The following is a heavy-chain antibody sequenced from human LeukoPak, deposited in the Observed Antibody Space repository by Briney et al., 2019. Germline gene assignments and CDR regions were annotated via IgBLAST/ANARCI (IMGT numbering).Heavy chain of an antibody. CDR1: GVSFSTYY. Sequence: SETLSLTCDVSGVSFSTYYWSWIRQSPEQGLEWIGEVNHSGYTNYNPSLKSRVTISVDTSKNQFSLKLSSVTAADTAVYYCARQLYGSDYWGQGTLVTVSS. V-gene: IGHV4-34*01. J-gene: IGHJ4*02. CDR2: VNHSGYT. D-gene: IGHD4-17*01. CDR3: ARQLYGSDY.